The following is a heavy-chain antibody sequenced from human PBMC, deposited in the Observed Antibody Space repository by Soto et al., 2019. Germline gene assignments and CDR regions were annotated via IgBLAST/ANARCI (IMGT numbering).Heavy chain of an antibody. V-gene: IGHV4-39*01. J-gene: IGHJ5*02. CDR2: IYYSGST. CDR3: ARPVGSTSSLNWFDP. D-gene: IGHD3-10*01. CDR1: GGSISSSSYG. Sequence: SETLSLTGTVSGGSISSSSYGWGWIRQPPGKGLEWIGSIYYSGSTYYNPSLKSRVTISVDTSKNQCSLKLSSVTAADTSVYYCARPVGSTSSLNWFDPWGEGTLVTVSS.